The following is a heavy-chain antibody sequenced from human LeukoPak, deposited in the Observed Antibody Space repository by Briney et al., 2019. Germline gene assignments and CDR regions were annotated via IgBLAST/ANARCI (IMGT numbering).Heavy chain of an antibody. Sequence: ASVKVSCKASGYTFIDYYMHWVRQAPGQGLEWMGWINPNSGGTNYAQNFQGRVTMTRDASIRTVYMELSRLRSDDTAVYYCANTYALGNYYKGGFDPWGQGTLVTVSS. CDR2: INPNSGGT. CDR1: GYTFIDYY. V-gene: IGHV1-2*02. J-gene: IGHJ5*02. CDR3: ANTYALGNYYKGGFDP. D-gene: IGHD3-10*01.